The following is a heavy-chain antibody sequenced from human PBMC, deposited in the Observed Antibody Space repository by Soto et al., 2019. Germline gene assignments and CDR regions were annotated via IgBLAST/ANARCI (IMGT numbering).Heavy chain of an antibody. CDR1: GGSISSYY. J-gene: IGHJ6*02. Sequence: SETLSLTCAVSGGSISSYYWTWIRQPPGKGLEWIGYVHYTGITDYNPSLKSRVTISVDTSRNHFSLKLSSVTTTDTAVYYCARDLRGMDVWGQGTTVTVSS. CDR3: ARDLRGMDV. CDR2: VHYTGIT. V-gene: IGHV4-59*01.